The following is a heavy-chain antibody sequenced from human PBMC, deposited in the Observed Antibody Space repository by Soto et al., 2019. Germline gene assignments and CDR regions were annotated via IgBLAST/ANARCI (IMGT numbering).Heavy chain of an antibody. CDR3: ARLYTSSWFDY. J-gene: IGHJ4*02. Sequence: QVQLQESGPGLVKPSETLSLTCTVSEGSISSQYWSWIRQSPGKGLEWIGYIFDTGSTNYNPSLESRVTISADTSKNQFSLKLTSVTAADTAVYYCARLYTSSWFDYWGQGTLVTVSS. CDR2: IFDTGST. D-gene: IGHD6-13*01. CDR1: EGSISSQY. V-gene: IGHV4-59*11.